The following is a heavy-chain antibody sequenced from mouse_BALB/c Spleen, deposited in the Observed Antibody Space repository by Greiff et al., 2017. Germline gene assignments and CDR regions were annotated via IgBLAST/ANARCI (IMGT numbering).Heavy chain of an antibody. Sequence: VQLQQSGPELVKPGASVRISCKASGYTFTSYYIHWVKQRPGQGLEWIGWIYPGNVNTKYNEKFKGKATLTADKSSSTAYMQLSSLTSEDSAVYFCAKSLWYLDYWGQGTTLTVSS. D-gene: IGHD2-1*01. J-gene: IGHJ2*01. CDR1: GYTFTSYY. CDR2: IYPGNVNT. V-gene: IGHV1S56*01. CDR3: AKSLWYLDY.